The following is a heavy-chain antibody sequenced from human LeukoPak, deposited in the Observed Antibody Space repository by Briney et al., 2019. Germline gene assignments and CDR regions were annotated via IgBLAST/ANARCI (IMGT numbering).Heavy chain of an antibody. CDR2: ISSSSSYI. CDR1: GFTFSSYS. CDR3: AREGERVAAAAFDY. Sequence: GGSLRLSCAASGFTFSSYSMNWVRQAPGKGLEWVSSISSSSSYIYYADSVKGRFTISRDNAKNSLYLQMNSLRAEDTAVYYCAREGERVAAAAFDYWGQGTLVTVSS. D-gene: IGHD6-13*01. J-gene: IGHJ4*02. V-gene: IGHV3-21*01.